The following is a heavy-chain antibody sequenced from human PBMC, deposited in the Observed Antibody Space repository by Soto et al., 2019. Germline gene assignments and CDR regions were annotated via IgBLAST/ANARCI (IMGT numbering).Heavy chain of an antibody. J-gene: IGHJ6*01. V-gene: IGHV1-69*12. D-gene: IGHD3-3*01. Sequence: QVQLVQSGAEVKKPGSSVKVSCKASGGTFSSYAISWVRQAPGQGLEWMGGIIPIFGTANYAPKFQGRVTITADESNSTAYMELSSLRSEDTGVYYCAGWGFDFWSGPGGGMDVWGQGTTVTVSS. CDR2: IIPIFGTA. CDR3: AGWGFDFWSGPGGGMDV. CDR1: GGTFSSYA.